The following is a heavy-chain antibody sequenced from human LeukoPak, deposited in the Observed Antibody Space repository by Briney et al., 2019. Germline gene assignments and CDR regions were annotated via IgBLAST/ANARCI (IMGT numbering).Heavy chain of an antibody. D-gene: IGHD6-19*01. V-gene: IGHV1-69*06. CDR3: AIGTGYSSGWYEGSFDY. CDR1: GGTFSSYA. Sequence: GASVKVSCKASGGTFSSYAISWVRQARGQGLEWMGGIIPIFGTANYAQKFQGRVTITADKSTSTAYMELSSLRSEDTAVYYCAIGTGYSSGWYEGSFDYWGQGTLVTVSS. CDR2: IIPIFGTA. J-gene: IGHJ4*02.